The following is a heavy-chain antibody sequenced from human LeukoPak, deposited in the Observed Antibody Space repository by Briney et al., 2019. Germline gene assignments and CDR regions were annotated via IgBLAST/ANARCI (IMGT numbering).Heavy chain of an antibody. CDR2: INSDGSST. Sequence: GGSLRLSCAASGFTFSSYWMHWVRQAPGKGLVWVSRINSDGSSTNYADSVTGRFTISRDNAKNSLYLQMNSLRAEDTAVYCCARHLRPPDYYGSGSYSFFDYWGQGTLVTVSS. CDR3: ARHLRPPDYYGSGSYSFFDY. V-gene: IGHV3-74*01. CDR1: GFTFSSYW. J-gene: IGHJ4*02. D-gene: IGHD3-10*01.